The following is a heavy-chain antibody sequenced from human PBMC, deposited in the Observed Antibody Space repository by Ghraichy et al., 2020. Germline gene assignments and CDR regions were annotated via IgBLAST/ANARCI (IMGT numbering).Heavy chain of an antibody. CDR1: GFTFDDYT. D-gene: IGHD3-10*01. CDR2: ISWDGGST. J-gene: IGHJ4*02. CDR3: AKDAGDHGSGSYLDY. Sequence: GGSLRLSCAASGFTFDDYTMHWVRQAPGKGLEWVSLISWDGGSTYYADSVKGRFTISRDNSKNSLYLQMNSLRTEDTALYYCAKDAGDHGSGSYLDYWGQGTLVTVSS. V-gene: IGHV3-43*01.